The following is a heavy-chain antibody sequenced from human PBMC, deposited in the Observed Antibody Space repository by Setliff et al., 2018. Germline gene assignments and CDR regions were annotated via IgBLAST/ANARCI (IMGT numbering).Heavy chain of an antibody. D-gene: IGHD1-1*01. J-gene: IGHJ3*02. CDR1: GFTFSSLW. V-gene: IGHV3-7*03. CDR3: AKGGDWDDQHYAFDI. Sequence: ETLSLSCAASGFTFSSLWMASVRQAPGKGLEWVANINQGGGDQFYADAVRGRFTISRDNSKKSVYLQINDLRAEDTALYFCAKGGDWDDQHYAFDIWGQGTMVTVSS. CDR2: INQGGGDQ.